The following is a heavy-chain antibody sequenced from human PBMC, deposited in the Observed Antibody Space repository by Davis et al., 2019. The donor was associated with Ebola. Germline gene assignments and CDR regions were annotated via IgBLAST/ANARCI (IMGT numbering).Heavy chain of an antibody. J-gene: IGHJ6*02. Sequence: GESLKISCAASGFTFSSYWMSWVRQAPGKGLEWVANIKQDGSEKYYVDSVKGRFTISRDNAKNSLYLQMNSLRAEDTAVYYCAKDFSSSGYFLPYYYYYGMDVWGQGTTVTVSS. D-gene: IGHD3-22*01. CDR3: AKDFSSSGYFLPYYYYYGMDV. V-gene: IGHV3-7*01. CDR2: IKQDGSEK. CDR1: GFTFSSYW.